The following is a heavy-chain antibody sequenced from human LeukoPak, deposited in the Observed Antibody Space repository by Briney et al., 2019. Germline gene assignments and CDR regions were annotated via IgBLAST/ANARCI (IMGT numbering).Heavy chain of an antibody. V-gene: IGHV3-33*01. D-gene: IGHD4-17*01. CDR1: GFTFSSYG. CDR2: IRYDGSIK. J-gene: IGHJ3*02. Sequence: GGSLRLSCAASGFTFSSYGMHWVRQAPGKGLEWVAVIRYDGSIKYYADSVKGRFTISRDNSKNTLYLEMNSLRGEDTAVYYCARDFGDSDAFDIRGQGTMVTVSS. CDR3: ARDFGDSDAFDI.